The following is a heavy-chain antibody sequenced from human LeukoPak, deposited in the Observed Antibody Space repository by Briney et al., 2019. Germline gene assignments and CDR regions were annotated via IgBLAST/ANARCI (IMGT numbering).Heavy chain of an antibody. Sequence: HPGGSLRLACAASGFTFSSYAMHWVSQAPGKGLEWVSVISYDGSNKYYADSVKGRFTISRDNSKNTLYLQMSSLRAEDTAVYYCAKDETDYYDNSGGAFDVWGQGTMVTVSS. J-gene: IGHJ3*01. CDR3: AKDETDYYDNSGGAFDV. CDR1: GFTFSSYA. V-gene: IGHV3-30-3*01. D-gene: IGHD3-22*01. CDR2: ISYDGSNK.